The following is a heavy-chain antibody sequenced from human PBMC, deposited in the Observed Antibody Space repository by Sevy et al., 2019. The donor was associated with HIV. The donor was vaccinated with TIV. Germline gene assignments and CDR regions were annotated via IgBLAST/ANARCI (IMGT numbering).Heavy chain of an antibody. J-gene: IGHJ4*02. CDR3: ATELAPYSSSWYDRRYFGY. Sequence: ASVKVSCKASGGTFSSYAISWVRQAPGQGLEWMGRIIPIFGTANYAQKFQGRVTITADESTGTAYMELSSLRSEDTAVYYCATELAPYSSSWYDRRYFGYWGQGTLVTVSS. CDR1: GGTFSSYA. V-gene: IGHV1-69*13. D-gene: IGHD6-13*01. CDR2: IIPIFGTA.